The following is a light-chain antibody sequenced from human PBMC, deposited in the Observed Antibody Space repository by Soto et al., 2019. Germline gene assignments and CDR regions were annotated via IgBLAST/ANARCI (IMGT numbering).Light chain of an antibody. V-gene: IGLV1-44*01. CDR1: SSNIGSNT. CDR3: AAWDDSMYGWV. Sequence: QSVLTQPPSASGTPGQRVTISCSGSSSNIGSNTVNWYQQLPGTAPTLLIYYNNQRPSGVPDRFSGSKSGTSASLAISGLQSEDEAHYYCAAWDDSMYGWVFGGGTKVTVL. J-gene: IGLJ3*02. CDR2: YNN.